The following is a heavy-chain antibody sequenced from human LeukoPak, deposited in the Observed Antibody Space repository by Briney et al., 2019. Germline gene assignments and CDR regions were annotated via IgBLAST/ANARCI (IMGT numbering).Heavy chain of an antibody. Sequence: GGSLRLSCAASGFTFSNYNMNWVRQAPGMGLEWVSSISSTSTYIYYADSVEGRFTISRDNAKNSLYLQMNSLRADDTAVYYCARVFSDYVRYFDWGQGTLVTVSS. CDR1: GFTFSNYN. V-gene: IGHV3-21*01. D-gene: IGHD3-9*01. CDR3: ARVFSDYVRYFD. CDR2: ISSTSTYI. J-gene: IGHJ4*02.